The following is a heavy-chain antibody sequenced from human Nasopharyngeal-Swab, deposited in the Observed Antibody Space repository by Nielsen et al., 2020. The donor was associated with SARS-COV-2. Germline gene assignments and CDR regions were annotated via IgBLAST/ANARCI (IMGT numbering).Heavy chain of an antibody. Sequence: SETLSLTCTVSGFSISSISYYWVWLRQPPGKGLEWIVSIYYSGSTYYNPSLKSRVTISVDTSKNQFSLKLSSVTAADTALYYCARHLRDGVVVAAPYYFDYWGQGTLVTVSS. J-gene: IGHJ4*02. D-gene: IGHD2-15*01. V-gene: IGHV4-39*01. CDR2: IYYSGST. CDR1: GFSISSISYY. CDR3: ARHLRDGVVVAAPYYFDY.